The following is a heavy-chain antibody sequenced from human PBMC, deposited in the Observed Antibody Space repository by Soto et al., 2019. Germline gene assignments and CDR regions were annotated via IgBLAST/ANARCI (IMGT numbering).Heavy chain of an antibody. V-gene: IGHV1-3*01. Sequence: ASVKVSCKASGYTFTSYAMHWVRQAPGQRLEWMGWINAGNGNTKYSQKFQGRVTITRDTSASTAYMELSSLRSEDTAVYYCARERNYCSGGSCNWFDPWGQGTLVTVSS. CDR1: GYTFTSYA. CDR3: ARERNYCSGGSCNWFDP. D-gene: IGHD2-15*01. J-gene: IGHJ5*02. CDR2: INAGNGNT.